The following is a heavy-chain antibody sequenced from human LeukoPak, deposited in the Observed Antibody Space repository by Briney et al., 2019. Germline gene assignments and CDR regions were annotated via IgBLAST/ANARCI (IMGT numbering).Heavy chain of an antibody. CDR2: ISGSGGST. CDR1: GFTFSSYG. Sequence: GGSLRLSCAASGFTFSSYGMSWVRQAPGKGLEWVSAISGSGGSTYYADSVKGRFTISRDNSKNTLYLQMNSLRAEDTAVYYCAKVPYDSGSSGFDYWGQGTLVTVSS. D-gene: IGHD3-22*01. V-gene: IGHV3-23*01. J-gene: IGHJ4*02. CDR3: AKVPYDSGSSGFDY.